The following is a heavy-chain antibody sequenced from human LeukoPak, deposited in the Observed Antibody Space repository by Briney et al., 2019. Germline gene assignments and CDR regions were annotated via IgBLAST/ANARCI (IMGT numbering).Heavy chain of an antibody. V-gene: IGHV3-23*01. CDR2: ISSGGST. Sequence: GGSLRLSCAASGFTFSSYGMSWVRQAPGKGLEWVSAISSGGSTYYADSVKGRFTISRDNSKNTLYLQMNSLRAEDTAVYYCAKDRGIISDYWGQGTLVTVSS. D-gene: IGHD3-10*01. CDR3: AKDRGIISDY. J-gene: IGHJ4*02. CDR1: GFTFSSYG.